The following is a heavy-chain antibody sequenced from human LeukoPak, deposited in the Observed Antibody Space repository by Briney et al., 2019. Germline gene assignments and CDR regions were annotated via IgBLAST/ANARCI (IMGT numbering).Heavy chain of an antibody. CDR2: IYYSGST. V-gene: IGHV4-59*12. D-gene: IGHD2-2*01. CDR3: ASGDCTTTSCYDDGFDI. J-gene: IGHJ3*02. CDR1: GGSISSYY. Sequence: SETLSLTCTVSGGSISSYYWSWIRQPPGKGLEWIGYIYYSGSTNYNPSLKSRVTMSVDTSKNQFSLKLSSVTAADTAVYYCASGDCTTTSCYDDGFDIWGQGTMVTVSS.